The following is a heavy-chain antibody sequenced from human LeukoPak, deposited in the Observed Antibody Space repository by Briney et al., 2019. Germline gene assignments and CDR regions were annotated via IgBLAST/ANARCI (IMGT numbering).Heavy chain of an antibody. CDR1: GYTSTSYG. CDR3: ARFSGVLVPDDY. V-gene: IGHV1-18*01. CDR2: ISAYNGNT. J-gene: IGHJ4*02. D-gene: IGHD2-8*02. Sequence: ASVKVSCKASGYTSTSYGISWVRQAPGQGLEWMGWISAYNGNTNYAQKLQGRVTMTTDTSTSTAYMELRSLRSDDTTVYYCARFSGVLVPDDYWGQGTLVTVSS.